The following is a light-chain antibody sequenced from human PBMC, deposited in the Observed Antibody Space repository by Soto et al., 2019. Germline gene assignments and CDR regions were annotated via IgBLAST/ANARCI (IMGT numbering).Light chain of an antibody. CDR2: DAS. J-gene: IGKJ2*01. CDR1: QSISSW. Sequence: DIQMTQSPSTLSASVGDRVTITCRASQSISSWLAWYQQKPGKAPKLLIYDASSLESGVPSRFSGSGSGTEFTLTISRLQPDDFATYYCQQYNRYSEYTFGQGTKLEIK. V-gene: IGKV1-5*01. CDR3: QQYNRYSEYT.